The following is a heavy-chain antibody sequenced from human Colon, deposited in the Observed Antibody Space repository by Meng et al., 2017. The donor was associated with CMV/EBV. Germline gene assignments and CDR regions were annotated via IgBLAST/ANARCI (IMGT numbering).Heavy chain of an antibody. CDR3: ARAGAFCSGDCYSGSAFDI. CDR1: GGSVNSGSYY. D-gene: IGHD2-21*01. V-gene: IGHV4-61*01. J-gene: IGHJ3*02. Sequence: SETLSLTCNLSGGSVNSGSYYWNWIRQSPGKGLEWLAYVSYDGNTNYNPSLKSRLTASLDTSKNQFSLNLRFVTAADTAVYYCARAGAFCSGDCYSGSAFDIWGQGTMVTVS. CDR2: VSYDGNT.